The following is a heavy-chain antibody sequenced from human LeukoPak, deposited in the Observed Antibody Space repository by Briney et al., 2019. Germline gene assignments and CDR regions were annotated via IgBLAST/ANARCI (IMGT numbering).Heavy chain of an antibody. J-gene: IGHJ5*02. Sequence: PSETLSLTCAVSGGSISSGGYSWSWIRQPPGKGLEWIGYIYYSGSTYYNPSLKSRVTILVDTSKNQFYLKLRSVTAADTAVYYCARDIIIASSGGGDWFDPWGQGTLVTVSS. CDR1: GGSISSGGYS. V-gene: IGHV4-30-4*07. D-gene: IGHD3-16*01. CDR3: ARDIIIASSGGGDWFDP. CDR2: IYYSGST.